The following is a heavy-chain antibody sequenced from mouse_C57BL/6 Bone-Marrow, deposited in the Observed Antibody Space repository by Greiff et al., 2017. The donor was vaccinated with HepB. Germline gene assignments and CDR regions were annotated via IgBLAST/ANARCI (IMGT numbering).Heavy chain of an antibody. V-gene: IGHV2-2*01. Sequence: VQLQQSGPGLVQPSQSLSITCTVSGFSLTSYGVHWVRQSPGKGLEWLGVIWSGGSTDYNAAFISRLSISKDNSKSQVFFKMNSLQADDTAIYYCARNSYYYGSSYCFDYWGQGTTLTVPS. D-gene: IGHD1-1*01. CDR3: ARNSYYYGSSYCFDY. CDR1: GFSLTSYG. J-gene: IGHJ2*01. CDR2: IWSGGST.